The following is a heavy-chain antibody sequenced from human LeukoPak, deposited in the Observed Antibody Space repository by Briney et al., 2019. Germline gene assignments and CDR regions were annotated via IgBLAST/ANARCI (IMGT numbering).Heavy chain of an antibody. CDR3: ARIGAGSSRDY. CDR2: ISSTSIYT. Sequence: GGSLRLSCAASGFTFSDYYMSWIRQAPGKGLEWVSDISSTSIYTNYADSVKGRFTISRDNAKNSLYLQMNSLRAEDTAVYYCARIGAGSSRDYWGQGTLVTVSP. D-gene: IGHD6-13*01. V-gene: IGHV3-11*06. J-gene: IGHJ4*02. CDR1: GFTFSDYY.